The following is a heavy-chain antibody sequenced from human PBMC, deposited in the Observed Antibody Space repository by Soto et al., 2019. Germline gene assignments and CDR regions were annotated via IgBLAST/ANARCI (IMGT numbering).Heavy chain of an antibody. CDR3: AHRVLRTVFGLVTTTAIYFDF. V-gene: IGHV2-5*02. J-gene: IGHJ4*02. D-gene: IGHD3-3*01. Sequence: QITLNESGPPVVRPTETLTLTCRFSGFSLTTSGVGVGWIRQSPGKAPEWLALIYWDDDKRYSASLKSRLTITKDTPKNQLVLTVSDLDPTDTATYYCAHRVLRTVFGLVTTTAIYFDFWGQGTPVAVSS. CDR2: IYWDDDK. CDR1: GFSLTTSGVG.